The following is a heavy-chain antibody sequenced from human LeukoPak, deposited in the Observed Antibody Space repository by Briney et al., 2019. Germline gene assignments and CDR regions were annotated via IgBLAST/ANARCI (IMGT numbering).Heavy chain of an antibody. D-gene: IGHD3-22*01. V-gene: IGHV3-21*01. J-gene: IGHJ3*02. Sequence: GGSLRLSCAASGFTFSSYSMNWVRQAPGKGLEWVSSISSSSSYIYYADSVKGRFTISRDNAKNSLYLQMNSLRAEDTAVYYCARDYYDSSGYFSPLDAFDIWGQGTMVTVSS. CDR3: ARDYYDSSGYFSPLDAFDI. CDR1: GFTFSSYS. CDR2: ISSSSSYI.